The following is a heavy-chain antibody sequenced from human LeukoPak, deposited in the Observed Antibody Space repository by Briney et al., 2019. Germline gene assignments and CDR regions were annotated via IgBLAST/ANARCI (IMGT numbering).Heavy chain of an antibody. CDR2: IYYSGST. D-gene: IGHD2-21*01. J-gene: IGHJ2*01. CDR1: GGSISSSSYY. V-gene: IGHV4-39*01. Sequence: SETLSLTCTVSGGSISSSSYYWGWIRQPPGKGLEWIGSIYYSGSTYYNPSLKSRVTISVDTSKNQSSLKLSSVTAADTAVYYCARLVRSHWYFDLWGRGTLVTVSS. CDR3: ARLVRSHWYFDL.